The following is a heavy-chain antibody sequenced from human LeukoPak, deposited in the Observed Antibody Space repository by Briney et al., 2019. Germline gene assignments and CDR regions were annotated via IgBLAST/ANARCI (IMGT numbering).Heavy chain of an antibody. CDR3: AREIDGYGEDVCAFDI. Sequence: ASVKVSCKASGYTFTSYYMHLVRQAPGQGLEWMGIINPSGGSTSYAQKFQGRVTMTRDTSTSTVYMELSSLRSEDTAVCYCAREIDGYGEDVCAFDIWGQGTMVTVSS. J-gene: IGHJ3*02. CDR2: INPSGGST. CDR1: GYTFTSYY. D-gene: IGHD5-24*01. V-gene: IGHV1-46*01.